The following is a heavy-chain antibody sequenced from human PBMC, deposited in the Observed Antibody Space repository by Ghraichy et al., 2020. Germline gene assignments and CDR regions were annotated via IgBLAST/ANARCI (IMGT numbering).Heavy chain of an antibody. CDR1: GFSFQNDA. CDR3: AREGFDP. CDR2: ISFNGNMK. Sequence: GGSLRLSCAASGFSFQNDAMNWVRQAPGRGLEWVAIISFNGNMKFYADSVRGRFTISRDNSKNELYLHMDSLRAEDTALYYCAREGFDPWGQGTSVTVSS. V-gene: IGHV3-30*07. J-gene: IGHJ5*02.